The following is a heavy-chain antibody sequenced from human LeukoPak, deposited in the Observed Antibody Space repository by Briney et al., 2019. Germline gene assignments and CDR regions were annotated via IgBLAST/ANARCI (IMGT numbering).Heavy chain of an antibody. CDR3: ARGLLWDRWLLYHADAFDI. Sequence: PSETLSLTCTVSGGSISSYSWSWIRQPPGKGLEWIGYIYHSGSTYYNPSLKSRVTISVDRSKNQFSLKLSSVTAADTAVYYCARGLLWDRWLLYHADAFDIWGQGTMVTVSS. CDR1: GGSISSYS. J-gene: IGHJ3*02. V-gene: IGHV4-59*12. CDR2: IYHSGST. D-gene: IGHD5-24*01.